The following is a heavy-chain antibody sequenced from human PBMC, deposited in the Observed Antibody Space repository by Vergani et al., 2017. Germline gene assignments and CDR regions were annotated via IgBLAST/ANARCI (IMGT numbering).Heavy chain of an antibody. D-gene: IGHD2-21*01. CDR3: AKVHILGWFDA. CDR2: ISGSGGST. V-gene: IGHV3-23*01. Sequence: EVQLLESGGGLVQPGGSLRLSCAASGFTFSSYAMSWVRQAPGKGLEWVSAISGSGGSTYYADSVKGRFTISRDKSKNTLYLQMNGLGAEDTAVYCCAKVHILGWFDAWGQGTLVAVSS. CDR1: GFTFSSYA. J-gene: IGHJ5*02.